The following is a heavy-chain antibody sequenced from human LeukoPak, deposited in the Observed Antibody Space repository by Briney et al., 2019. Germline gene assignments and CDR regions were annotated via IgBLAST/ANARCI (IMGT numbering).Heavy chain of an antibody. CDR2: IRYDASNK. Sequence: GGSLRLSCAASGFTFSNYGMHWVRQAPGKGLEWVAFIRYDASNKYYADSVKGRFTISRDNSKNTLYLQMNSLRAEDTAVYYCAKDVGSSWYGYYFDYWGQGTLVTVSS. CDR3: AKDVGSSWYGYYFDY. D-gene: IGHD6-13*01. CDR1: GFTFSNYG. V-gene: IGHV3-30*02. J-gene: IGHJ4*02.